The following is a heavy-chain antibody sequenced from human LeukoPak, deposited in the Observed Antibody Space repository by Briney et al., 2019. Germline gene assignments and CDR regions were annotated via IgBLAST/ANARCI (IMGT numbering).Heavy chain of an antibody. J-gene: IGHJ4*02. D-gene: IGHD6-13*01. CDR2: IQYDGSNT. CDR3: ARDLMGIAYRGAFYY. V-gene: IGHV3-30*02. Sequence: GGSLRLSCAASGFTFSNYGMHWVRQAPGKGLEWVTFIQYDGSNTYYADSVKGRFTISRDNSKNTLYVQMNSLRAEDTAVYYCARDLMGIAYRGAFYYWGQGTLVTVSS. CDR1: GFTFSNYG.